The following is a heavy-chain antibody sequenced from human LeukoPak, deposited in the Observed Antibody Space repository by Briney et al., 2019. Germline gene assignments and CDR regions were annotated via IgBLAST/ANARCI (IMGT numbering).Heavy chain of an antibody. CDR1: GFTFSSYG. CDR3: AKKGIAAAETPY. J-gene: IGHJ4*02. CDR2: IRYDGSSK. D-gene: IGHD6-13*01. V-gene: IGHV3-30*02. Sequence: PGGSLRLSCAASGFTFSSYGMHWVRQAPGKGLEWVAFIRYDGSSKYYADSVKGRFTISRDNSKNTLYLQMNSLRAEDTAVYYCAKKGIAAAETPYWGQGTLVTVSS.